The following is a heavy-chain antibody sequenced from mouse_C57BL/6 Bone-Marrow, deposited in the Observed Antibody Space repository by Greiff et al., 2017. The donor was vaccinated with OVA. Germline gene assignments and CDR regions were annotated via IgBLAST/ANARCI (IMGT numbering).Heavy chain of an antibody. J-gene: IGHJ1*03. CDR1: GYTFTSYW. CDR3: ARHYYGSQHPYWYFDV. CDR2: IHPNSGST. V-gene: IGHV1-64*01. D-gene: IGHD1-1*01. Sequence: QVQLQQPGAELVKPGASVKLSCKASGYTFTSYWMHWVKQRPGQGLEWIGMIHPNSGSTNYNEKFKSKATLTVDKSSSTAYMQLSSLTSEDSAVYYCARHYYGSQHPYWYFDVWGTGTTVTVSS.